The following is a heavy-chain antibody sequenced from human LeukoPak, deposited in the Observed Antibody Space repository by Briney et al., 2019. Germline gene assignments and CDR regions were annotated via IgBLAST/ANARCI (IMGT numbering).Heavy chain of an antibody. J-gene: IGHJ4*02. Sequence: GRSLRLSCAASGFTFSSYGMHWVRRAPGKGPEWVAVIWYDGSNKYYADSVKGRFTISRDNSKNTLYLQMNSLRAEDTAVYYCARDRGHYDFWRWGQGTLVTVSS. D-gene: IGHD3-3*01. CDR3: ARDRGHYDFWR. CDR1: GFTFSSYG. V-gene: IGHV3-33*01. CDR2: IWYDGSNK.